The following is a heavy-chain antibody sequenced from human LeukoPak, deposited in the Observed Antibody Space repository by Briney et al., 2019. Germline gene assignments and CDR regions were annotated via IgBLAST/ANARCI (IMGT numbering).Heavy chain of an antibody. CDR2: INTNTGNP. J-gene: IGHJ4*02. CDR1: GYTFTSYV. D-gene: IGHD3-3*01. V-gene: IGHV7-4-1*02. CDR3: ARSTGSQNYDFWSGYPQHFDY. Sequence: ASVTVSCTASGYTFTSYVMNWVRQAPGQGLEWMGWINTNTGNPTFAQGFTGRFVFSLDTSVSTAYLQISSLKAEDTAVYYCARSTGSQNYDFWSGYPQHFDYWGQGTLVTVSS.